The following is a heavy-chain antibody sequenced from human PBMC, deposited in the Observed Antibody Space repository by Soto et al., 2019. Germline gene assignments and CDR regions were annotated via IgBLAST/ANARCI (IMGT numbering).Heavy chain of an antibody. D-gene: IGHD6-6*01. Sequence: EVPLVASGGGLVKPGGSLRLSCAASGFTFSSYSMNWVRQAPGKGLAWVSSISSSSRYIYYADSVQGRFTISRDNAKNSLYLQMNSMRAEDTAAYYCARIQLGYGAFDIWAQSTMVTVSS. CDR2: ISSSSRYI. CDR3: ARIQLGYGAFDI. V-gene: IGHV3-21*01. CDR1: GFTFSSYS. J-gene: IGHJ3*02.